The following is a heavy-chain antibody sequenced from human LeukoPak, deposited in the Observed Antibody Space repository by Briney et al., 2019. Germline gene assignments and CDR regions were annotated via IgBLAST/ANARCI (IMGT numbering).Heavy chain of an antibody. V-gene: IGHV1-2*02. CDR2: INPNSGGT. J-gene: IGHJ4*02. CDR3: ARDPSGYYMGTDY. D-gene: IGHD3-9*01. Sequence: ASVKVSCKASGYTFTGYYMHWVRQAPGQGLERMGWINPNSGGTNYAQKFQGRVTMTRDTSLSTAYMELSRLRSDDTAVYYCARDPSGYYMGTDYWGQGTLVTVSS. CDR1: GYTFTGYY.